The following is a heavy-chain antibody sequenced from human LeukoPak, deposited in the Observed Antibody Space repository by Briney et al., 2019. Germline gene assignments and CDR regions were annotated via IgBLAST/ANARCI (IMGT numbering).Heavy chain of an antibody. CDR3: ARGGDSSSPKRRFDY. D-gene: IGHD6-13*01. V-gene: IGHV1-69*04. CDR2: IIPILGIA. CDR1: GGTFSSYA. J-gene: IGHJ4*02. Sequence: SVKVSCKASGGTFSSYAISWVRQAPGQGLEWMGRIIPILGIANYAQKFQGRVTITADKSTSTAYMELSSLRSEDTAVYYCARGGDSSSPKRRFDYWGQGTLVTVSS.